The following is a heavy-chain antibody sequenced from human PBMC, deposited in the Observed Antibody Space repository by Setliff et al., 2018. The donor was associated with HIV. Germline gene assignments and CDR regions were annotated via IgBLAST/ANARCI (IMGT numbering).Heavy chain of an antibody. V-gene: IGHV4-4*08. CDR2: IYIYNSGST. CDR1: GGSFSGYY. Sequence: SSETLSLTCSVSGGSFSGYYWSWIRQPPGKGLEWIGYIYIYNSGSTNYNPSLTSRVTISVDTSKNQFSLKLSSVTAADTAVYYCARGRSRYYYDGSGYYVDYWGQGTLVTVSS. J-gene: IGHJ4*02. D-gene: IGHD3-22*01. CDR3: ARGRSRYYYDGSGYYVDY.